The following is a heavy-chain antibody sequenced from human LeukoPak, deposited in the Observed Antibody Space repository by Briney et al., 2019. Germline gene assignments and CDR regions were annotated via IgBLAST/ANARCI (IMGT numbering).Heavy chain of an antibody. CDR2: ISSSSSYI. Sequence: GGSLRLSCAASGFTFSSYAMSWVRQAPGKGLEWVSSISSSSSYIYYTDSVKGRFTISRDNAKNSLYLQMNSLRAEDTAVYYCARVIPVAGDDAFDIWGQGTMVTVSS. J-gene: IGHJ3*02. CDR3: ARVIPVAGDDAFDI. V-gene: IGHV3-21*01. CDR1: GFTFSSYA. D-gene: IGHD6-19*01.